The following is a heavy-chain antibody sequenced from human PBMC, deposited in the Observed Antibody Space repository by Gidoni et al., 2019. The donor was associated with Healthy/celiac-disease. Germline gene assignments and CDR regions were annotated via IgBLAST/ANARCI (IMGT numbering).Heavy chain of an antibody. CDR2: ISSSSSYI. CDR1: GFTFSSYS. Sequence: EVQLVESWGGLVKPGGSLTLSCAPSGFTFSSYSMNWVRQAPGKGLAWVAAISSSSSYIYYADSVKGRFTITRDNAKNSLYLQMNSLRAEDTAVYYCARDLSFFGSTSAKNFDYWGQGTLVTVAS. CDR3: ARDLSFFGSTSAKNFDY. D-gene: IGHD2-2*01. J-gene: IGHJ4*02. V-gene: IGHV3-21*01.